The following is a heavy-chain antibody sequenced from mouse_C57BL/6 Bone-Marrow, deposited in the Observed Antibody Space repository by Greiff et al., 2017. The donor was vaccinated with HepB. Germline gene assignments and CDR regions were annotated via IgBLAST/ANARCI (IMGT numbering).Heavy chain of an antibody. D-gene: IGHD2-5*01. CDR1: GYTFTSYW. CDR2: IHPSDSDT. Sequence: QVQLKQPGAELVKPGASVKVSCKASGYTFTSYWMHWVKQRPGQGLEWIGRIHPSDSDTNYNQKFKGKATLTVDKSSSTAYMQLSSLTSEDSAVYYCAIDYSNYDAMDYWGQGTSVTVSS. V-gene: IGHV1-74*01. J-gene: IGHJ4*01. CDR3: AIDYSNYDAMDY.